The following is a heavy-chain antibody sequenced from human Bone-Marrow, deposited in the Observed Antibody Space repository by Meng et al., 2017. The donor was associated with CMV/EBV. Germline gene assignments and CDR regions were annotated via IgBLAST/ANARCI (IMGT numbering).Heavy chain of an antibody. D-gene: IGHD1-26*01. CDR3: EAGATTGDY. V-gene: IGHV3-7*01. J-gene: IGHJ4*02. CDR1: GFTFSSYW. Sequence: GGSLRLSCAASGFTFSSYWMSWVRQAPGKGLEWVANIKQDGSEKYYVDSVKGRFTISRDNAKNSLYPQMNSLRAEDTAVYYCEAGATTGDYWGQGTLVTVAS. CDR2: IKQDGSEK.